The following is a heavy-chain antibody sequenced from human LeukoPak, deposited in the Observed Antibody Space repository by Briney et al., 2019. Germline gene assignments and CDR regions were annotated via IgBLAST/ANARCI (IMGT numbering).Heavy chain of an antibody. J-gene: IGHJ4*02. V-gene: IGHV3-33*01. CDR2: IWFDGSNK. CDR3: ARGRTASGWNFDH. D-gene: IGHD6-19*01. CDR1: GFTFRSHA. Sequence: PGRSLRLSCAASGFTFRSHAMHWVRQAPGKGLEWVAHIWFDGSNKYFADSVKGRFTISRDNSKNTLYLQMNSLRAEDTAVYYCARGRTASGWNFDHWGQGTLVTVSS.